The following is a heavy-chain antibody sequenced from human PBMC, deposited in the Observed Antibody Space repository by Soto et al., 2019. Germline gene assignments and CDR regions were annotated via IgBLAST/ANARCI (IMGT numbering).Heavy chain of an antibody. V-gene: IGHV3-66*01. CDR3: ARDGTYNWV. D-gene: IGHD1-1*01. CDR1: GFTVSNNY. Sequence: EVQLVESGGGLVQPGGSLRLSCAASGFTVSNNYMRWVRQAPGKGLEWVSLIYSGGATYYADSVKGRFTISRDNSKNTLYLXMNILRAEDTAVYYCARDGTYNWVGGQGILVTV. J-gene: IGHJ4*02. CDR2: IYSGGAT.